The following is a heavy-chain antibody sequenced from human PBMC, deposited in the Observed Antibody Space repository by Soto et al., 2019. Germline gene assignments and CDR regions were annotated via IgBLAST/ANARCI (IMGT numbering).Heavy chain of an antibody. CDR1: GYTFTTYY. D-gene: IGHD3-10*01. V-gene: IGHV1-3*01. J-gene: IGHJ4*02. Sequence: QVQFVQSGAEVKKPGASVQVSCKASGYTFTTYYLHWMRQAPGQRLEWMGWINPDNGNTRYSQNFQGRVTLTRDTSANSVYMELSSLTSEYTAMYYCARGPSSGAFDYWGQGTLVTVSS. CDR3: ARGPSSGAFDY. CDR2: INPDNGNT.